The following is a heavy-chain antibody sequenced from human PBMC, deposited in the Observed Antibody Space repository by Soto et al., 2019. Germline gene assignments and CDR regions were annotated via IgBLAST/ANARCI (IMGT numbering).Heavy chain of an antibody. V-gene: IGHV3-23*01. D-gene: IGHD1-26*01. J-gene: IGHJ4*02. CDR2: ISGSAGTT. Sequence: EVQLLESGGGLVQPGGSLRLSCAASGFTFSSYDINWVRQAPGKGLEWVSGISGSAGTTYYADSVKGRFTISRDNSKDTVYLQMNSLGAEDTAVYYCAQDRKSGSYFGGYYWGQGTLVTVSS. CDR3: AQDRKSGSYFGGYY. CDR1: GFTFSSYD.